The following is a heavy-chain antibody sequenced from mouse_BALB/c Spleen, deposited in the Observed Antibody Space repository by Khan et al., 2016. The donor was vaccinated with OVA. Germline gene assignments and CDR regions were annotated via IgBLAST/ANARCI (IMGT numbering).Heavy chain of an antibody. CDR1: GYTFNDFA. CDR3: VRGSGNSRFAY. D-gene: IGHD1-3*01. CDR2: ISTYYGDA. J-gene: IGHJ3*01. Sequence: QVQLKQSGAELVRPGVSVKISCKGSGYTFNDFAMHWVKQSHAKSLEWIGVISTYYGDATNNQKFKGKATMTVDKSSSTAYMELARLTSEDSAIYYCVRGSGNSRFAYWGQGTLVTVSA. V-gene: IGHV1S137*01.